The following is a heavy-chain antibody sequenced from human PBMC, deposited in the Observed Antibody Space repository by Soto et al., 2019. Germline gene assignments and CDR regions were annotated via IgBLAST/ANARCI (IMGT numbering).Heavy chain of an antibody. D-gene: IGHD3-10*01. CDR1: GYTFSNYD. CDR3: AKVSRKGSAIDFAY. J-gene: IGHJ4*02. Sequence: QVQLVQSGAELKKPGASVKVSCKASGYTFSNYDMNWVRQATGQGPEWIGWVNPNNGDTGYAQKFQGRVTLTTDISTTTAYMELTSLRSEDPAIYYCAKVSRKGSAIDFAYCGQGTLITVSS. CDR2: VNPNNGDT. V-gene: IGHV1-8*01.